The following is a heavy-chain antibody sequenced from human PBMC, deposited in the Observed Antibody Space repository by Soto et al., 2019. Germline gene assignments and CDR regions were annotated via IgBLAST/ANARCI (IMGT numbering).Heavy chain of an antibody. CDR3: ETEEYCRGDSGYAFSY. Sequence: ASVKVSCKVSGYTLTELSIHWVRQAPGKGLEWMGGFDPEDGETIYAQKFQGRVTMTEDTSTDTAYQEMSSLRSEDTAVNYYETEEYCRGDSGYAFSYWGQGSWVPVSS. CDR1: GYTLTELS. D-gene: IGHD2-15*01. J-gene: IGHJ4*02. CDR2: FDPEDGET. V-gene: IGHV1-24*01.